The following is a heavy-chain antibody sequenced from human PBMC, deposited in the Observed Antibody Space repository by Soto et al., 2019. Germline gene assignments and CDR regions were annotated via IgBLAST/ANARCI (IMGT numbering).Heavy chain of an antibody. CDR1: GGSISSYY. Sequence: SETLSRTCTVSGGSISSYYWSCIRQPSWKGLEWIVRIYTSGSTNYSPSLKSRVTMSVDKYKNQFSLQLSSVTAADTAVYYCARRGLPTAGIAAACTGGHPYYYYGMAVWGQGTPVTLSS. CDR3: ARRGLPTAGIAAACTGGHPYYYYGMAV. D-gene: IGHD6-13*01. V-gene: IGHV4-4*07. CDR2: IYTSGST. J-gene: IGHJ6*01.